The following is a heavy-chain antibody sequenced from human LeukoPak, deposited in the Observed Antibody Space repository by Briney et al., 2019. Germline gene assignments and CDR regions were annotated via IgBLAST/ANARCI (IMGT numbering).Heavy chain of an antibody. J-gene: IGHJ6*03. D-gene: IGHD6-19*01. V-gene: IGHV3-48*01. CDR2: ISSSSTI. Sequence: GGSLRLSCAASGFTFSSYSMNWVRQAPGKGLEWVSYISSSSTIYYADSVKGRFTISRDNAKNSLYLQMNSLRAEDTAVYYCARSIAVATLNYMDVWGKGTTVTVSS. CDR3: ARSIAVATLNYMDV. CDR1: GFTFSSYS.